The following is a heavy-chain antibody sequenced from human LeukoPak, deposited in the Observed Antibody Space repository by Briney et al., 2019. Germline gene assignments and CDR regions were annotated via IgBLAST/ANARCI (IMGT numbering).Heavy chain of an antibody. CDR2: INSDGSDI. J-gene: IGHJ6*04. D-gene: IGHD2-15*01. CDR3: AREFWGYCSGGSYPDGMDV. Sequence: GGSLRLSCVASGFTFSSYWMHWVRQAPGKGLVWVSRINSDGSDISYGDSVKGRFTVSRDNAKNTLYLQMNSLRAEDTAVYYCAREFWGYCSGGSYPDGMDVWGKGTTVTVSS. V-gene: IGHV3-74*01. CDR1: GFTFSSYW.